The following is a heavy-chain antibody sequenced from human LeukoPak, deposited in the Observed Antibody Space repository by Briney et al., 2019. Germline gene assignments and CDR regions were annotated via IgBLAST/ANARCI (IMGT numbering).Heavy chain of an antibody. CDR1: GFTFSSYA. D-gene: IGHD3-9*01. J-gene: IGHJ4*02. CDR3: ARDRDWSFDY. V-gene: IGHV3-23*01. Sequence: GGSLRLSCAASGFTFSSYAMSWVRQAPGKGLEWVSAVSGSGGSTYYADSVRGRFTISRDNAKNSLYLEMSSLRAEDTAVYYCARDRDWSFDYWGLGTLVSVSS. CDR2: VSGSGGST.